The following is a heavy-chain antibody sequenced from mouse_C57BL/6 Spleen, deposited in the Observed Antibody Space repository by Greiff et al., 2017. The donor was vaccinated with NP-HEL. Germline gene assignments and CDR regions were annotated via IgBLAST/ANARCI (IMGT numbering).Heavy chain of an antibody. V-gene: IGHV1-42*01. CDR2: INPSTGGT. CDR3: APLYYGSSFPWFAY. CDR1: GYSFTGYY. J-gene: IGHJ3*01. D-gene: IGHD1-1*01. Sequence: EVQLVESGPELVKPGASVKISCKASGYSFTGYYMNWVKQSPEKSLEWIGEINPSTGGTTYNQKFKAKATLTVDKSSSTAYMQLKSLTSEDSAVYYCAPLYYGSSFPWFAYWGQGTLVTVSA.